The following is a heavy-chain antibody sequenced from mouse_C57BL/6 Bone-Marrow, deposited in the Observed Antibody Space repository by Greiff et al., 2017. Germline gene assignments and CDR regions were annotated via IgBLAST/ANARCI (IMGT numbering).Heavy chain of an antibody. D-gene: IGHD1-1*01. Sequence: EVQRVESGPGLVKPSQSLSLTCSVTGYSITSGYYWNWIRQFPGNKLEWMGYISYDGSNNYNPSLKNRISITRDTSKNQFFLKLNSVTTEDTATYYCARVLRGGAMDYWGQGTSVTVSS. CDR1: GYSITSGYY. CDR3: ARVLRGGAMDY. V-gene: IGHV3-6*01. J-gene: IGHJ4*01. CDR2: ISYDGSN.